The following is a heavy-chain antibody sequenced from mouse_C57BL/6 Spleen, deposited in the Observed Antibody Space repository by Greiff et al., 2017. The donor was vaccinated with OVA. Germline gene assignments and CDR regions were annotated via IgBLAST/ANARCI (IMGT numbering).Heavy chain of an antibody. CDR2: INPNNGGT. CDR1: GYTFTDYY. Sequence: EVQLQQSGPELVKPGASVKISCKASGYTFTDYYMNWVKQSHGKSLEWIGDINPNNGGTSYNQKFKGKATLTVDKSSSTAYMELRSLTSEDSAVYYCARWSDYIDYWGQGTTLTVSS. CDR3: ARWSDYIDY. V-gene: IGHV1-26*01. J-gene: IGHJ2*01.